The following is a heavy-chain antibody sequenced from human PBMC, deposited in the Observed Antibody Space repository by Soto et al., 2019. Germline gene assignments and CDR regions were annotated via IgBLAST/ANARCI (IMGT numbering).Heavy chain of an antibody. V-gene: IGHV4-31*03. Sequence: QVQLQESGPGLVKPSQTLSLTCTVSGGSISTGGYYWTWIRPHQGKGLEWIGYIYYRGSTYYDPSLKSRVTISVDTSKNQFSLKLSYVTAADTAVYYCARGRSVTLFDNWGQGTLVTVSS. CDR3: ARGRSVTLFDN. D-gene: IGHD4-17*01. CDR2: IYYRGST. J-gene: IGHJ4*02. CDR1: GGSISTGGYY.